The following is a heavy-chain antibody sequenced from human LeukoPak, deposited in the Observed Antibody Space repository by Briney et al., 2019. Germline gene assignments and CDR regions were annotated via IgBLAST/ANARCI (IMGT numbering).Heavy chain of an antibody. V-gene: IGHV4-38-2*01. CDR2: IYHSGST. CDR1: GYSIGSGYY. CDR3: ARGVRSSGWYEKFDY. D-gene: IGHD6-19*01. Sequence: SETLSLTCAVSGYSIGSGYYWGWIRQPPGKGLEWIGSIYHSGSTYYNPSLKSRVTISVDTSKNQFSLKLSSVTAADTAVYYCARGVRSSGWYEKFDYWGQGTLVTVSS. J-gene: IGHJ4*02.